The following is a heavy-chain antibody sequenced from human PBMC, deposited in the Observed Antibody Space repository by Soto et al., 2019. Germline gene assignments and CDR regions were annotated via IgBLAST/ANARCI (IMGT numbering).Heavy chain of an antibody. CDR3: AKVSKYCSGGYCYSNYFFDY. J-gene: IGHJ4*02. CDR1: GFTFTSNA. CDR2: ISGSGATT. D-gene: IGHD2-15*01. Sequence: PGGSLRLSCAASGFTFTSNAMSWVRQAPGKGLEWVSAISGSGATTYYADSVKGRFTISRDNSKNTLYLQMHSLRAEDTAVYYCAKVSKYCSGGYCYSNYFFDYWGQGTLVTVSS. V-gene: IGHV3-23*01.